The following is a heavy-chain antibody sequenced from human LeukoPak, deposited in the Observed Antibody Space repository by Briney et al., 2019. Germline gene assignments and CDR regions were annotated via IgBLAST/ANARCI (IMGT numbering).Heavy chain of an antibody. CDR1: GFSFSNAC. CDR3: TTVLSDSSGYYFPLDAFDI. V-gene: IGHV3-15*01. CDR2: IKINSDGGTT. Sequence: GESLRLSCATSGFSFSNACMSWVRPAPRKGRDLMCRIKINSDGGTTDYAAPVKRISTISRADSKKTLNLQMNVLKTETTAIYYCTTVLSDSSGYYFPLDAFDIWGQGTMVTVSS. D-gene: IGHD3-22*01. J-gene: IGHJ3*02.